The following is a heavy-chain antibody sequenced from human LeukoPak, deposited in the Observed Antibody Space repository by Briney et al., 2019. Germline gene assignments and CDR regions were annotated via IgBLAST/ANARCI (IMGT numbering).Heavy chain of an antibody. CDR3: AKADTRIAVAGPGFEY. Sequence: PGRSLRLSCAASGFTFSSYGMHWVRQAPGKGLEWVAVISYDGSNKYYADSVKGRFTISRDNSKNTLYLQMNSLRAEDTAVYYCAKADTRIAVAGPGFEYWGQGTLVTVSS. V-gene: IGHV3-30*18. J-gene: IGHJ4*02. CDR1: GFTFSSYG. CDR2: ISYDGSNK. D-gene: IGHD6-19*01.